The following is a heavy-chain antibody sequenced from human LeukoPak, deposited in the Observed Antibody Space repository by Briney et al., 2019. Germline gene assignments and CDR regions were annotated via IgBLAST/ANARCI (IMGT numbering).Heavy chain of an antibody. CDR3: ASRSGSYYYYYYYMDI. V-gene: IGHV3-11*04. CDR2: ISSSGSTI. Sequence: PGGSLRLSCAASGFTFSDYYMSRIRQAPGKGLEWVSYISSSGSTIYYADSVKGRFTISRDNAKNSLYLQMNSLRAEDTAVYYCASRSGSYYYYYYYMDIWGKGTTVTVSS. D-gene: IGHD1-26*01. J-gene: IGHJ6*03. CDR1: GFTFSDYY.